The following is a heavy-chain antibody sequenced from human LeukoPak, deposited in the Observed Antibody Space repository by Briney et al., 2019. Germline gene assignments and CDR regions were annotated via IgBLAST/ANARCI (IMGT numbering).Heavy chain of an antibody. CDR1: GFTFSIYW. J-gene: IGHJ5*02. V-gene: IGHV3-7*05. Sequence: GGSLRLSCEASGFTFSIYWMSWVRQAPGKGLEWVANIKRDGNEKFYVDSVKGRFTISRDDANNSLYLQMNGLRAEDTAVYYCAKDQGIVVTARRWFDPWGQGTLVTVSS. CDR2: IKRDGNEK. CDR3: AKDQGIVVTARRWFDP. D-gene: IGHD5-12*01.